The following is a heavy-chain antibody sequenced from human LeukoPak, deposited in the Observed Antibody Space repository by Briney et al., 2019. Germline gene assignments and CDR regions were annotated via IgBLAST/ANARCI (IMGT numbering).Heavy chain of an antibody. J-gene: IGHJ6*02. V-gene: IGHV4-39*07. Sequence: SETLSLTCTVSGGSISSSSYYWGWIRQPPGKGLEWIGSIYYSGSTYYNPSLKSRVTISVDTSKNQFSLKLSSVTAADTAVYYCARDYGYYDSSGYYYYYGMDVWGQGTTVTVSS. D-gene: IGHD3-22*01. CDR1: GGSISSSSYY. CDR2: IYYSGST. CDR3: ARDYGYYDSSGYYYYYGMDV.